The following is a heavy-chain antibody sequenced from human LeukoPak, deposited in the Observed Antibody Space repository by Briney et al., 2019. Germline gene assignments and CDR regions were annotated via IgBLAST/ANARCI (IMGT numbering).Heavy chain of an antibody. D-gene: IGHD3-16*01. CDR3: ARVDTSHLRYFDS. Sequence: GGSLRLSCEASGFTFSRSDMIWVRQAPGKGLEWVSIISASGGSTFCADSVRGRFTISRDNSDNFLYLQLTSLRAEDTAVYYCARVDTSHLRYFDSWGQGTLVTVSS. J-gene: IGHJ4*02. CDR1: GFTFSRSD. V-gene: IGHV3-23*01. CDR2: ISASGGST.